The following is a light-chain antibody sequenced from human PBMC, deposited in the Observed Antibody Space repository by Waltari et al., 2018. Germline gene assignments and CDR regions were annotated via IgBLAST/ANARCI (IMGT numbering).Light chain of an antibody. CDR1: SSDVGGYNY. CDR2: DVS. Sequence: QSALPQPASVSGSTGQSITISCTGTSSDVGGYNYVSWYQQHPDKVPKLMIYDVSKRPSGVSNRFSGSKSGNTASLTISGLQAEDEADYYCSSYTSSSTYVFGTGTKVTVL. V-gene: IGLV2-14*01. J-gene: IGLJ1*01. CDR3: SSYTSSSTYV.